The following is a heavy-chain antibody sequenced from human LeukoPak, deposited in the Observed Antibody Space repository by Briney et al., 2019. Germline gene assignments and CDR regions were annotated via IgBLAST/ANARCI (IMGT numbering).Heavy chain of an antibody. Sequence: SETLSLTCTVSSDSISSYYWSWIRQPPGKGLEWIGYISYSGSTNFNPSLKSRVTISVDTSKNQFSLKLSSVTAADTAVYYCARTHKLWDNGYFDYWGQGTLVTVSS. J-gene: IGHJ4*02. CDR2: ISYSGST. V-gene: IGHV4-59*01. CDR3: ARTHKLWDNGYFDY. D-gene: IGHD3-10*01. CDR1: SDSISSYY.